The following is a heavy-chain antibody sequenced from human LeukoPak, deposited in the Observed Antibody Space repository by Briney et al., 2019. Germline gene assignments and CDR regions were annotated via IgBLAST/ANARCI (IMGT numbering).Heavy chain of an antibody. D-gene: IGHD5-12*01. CDR3: ARGMGGYGGYDY. CDR1: GFTVSSNY. CDR2: IYSGGSS. V-gene: IGHV3-66*01. J-gene: IGHJ4*02. Sequence: PGGSLRLSCAASGFTVSSNYMSWVCLAPGQGLEWVSVIYSGGSSYYADSVKGRFTISRDNSKNTVYLQMNSLRVEDTAVYYCARGMGGYGGYDYWGQGTLVTVSS.